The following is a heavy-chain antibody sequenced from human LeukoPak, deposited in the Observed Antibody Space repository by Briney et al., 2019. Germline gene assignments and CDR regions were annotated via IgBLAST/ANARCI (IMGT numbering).Heavy chain of an antibody. Sequence: ASVKVSCKASGYTFTSYAMHWVRQAPGHILEWIGWINAGNGNTRYSQKFQGRVTITRDTSASTAYMELSSLRSEDTAVYYCARVGGYSYGYLDWYFDLWGRGTLVTVSS. D-gene: IGHD5-18*01. V-gene: IGHV1-3*01. CDR2: INAGNGNT. J-gene: IGHJ2*01. CDR1: GYTFTSYA. CDR3: ARVGGYSYGYLDWYFDL.